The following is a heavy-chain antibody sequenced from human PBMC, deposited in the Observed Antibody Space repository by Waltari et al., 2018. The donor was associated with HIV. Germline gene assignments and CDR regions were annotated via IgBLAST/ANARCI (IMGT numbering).Heavy chain of an antibody. Sequence: EVRVVESGGGLVQPGGSLRLSCAASGFTFSSYWMHWVCQAPGKGLEGVSRINSDVSSTGHADAGKGRVTISRDNAKNTLYLKMNSLRAEDTSVYYCASGYSSSWRSDYYYYGMDVWGQGTTVTVSS. J-gene: IGHJ6*02. D-gene: IGHD6-13*01. CDR1: GFTFSSYW. CDR2: INSDVSST. V-gene: IGHV3-74*01. CDR3: ASGYSSSWRSDYYYYGMDV.